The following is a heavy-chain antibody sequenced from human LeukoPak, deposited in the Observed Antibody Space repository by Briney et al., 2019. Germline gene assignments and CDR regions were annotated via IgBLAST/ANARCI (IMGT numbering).Heavy chain of an antibody. V-gene: IGHV3-48*03. CDR1: GFTFSSYE. CDR3: ASFPPYMVRTDAFDI. CDR2: ISSSGSTI. Sequence: PGGSLRLSCAASGFTFSSYEMNWVRQAPGKGLECASYISSSGSTIYYADSVKGRFTISRDNAKNSLYLQMNSLRAEDTAVYYCASFPPYMVRTDAFDIWGQGTMVTVSS. D-gene: IGHD3-10*01. J-gene: IGHJ3*02.